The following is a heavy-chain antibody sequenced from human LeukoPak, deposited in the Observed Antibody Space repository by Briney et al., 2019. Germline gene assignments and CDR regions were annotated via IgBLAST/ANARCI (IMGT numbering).Heavy chain of an antibody. Sequence: GGSLRLSCAASGFTFSSYSMTWVRQAPGKGLEWVSYISSSSSTIYYADSVKGRFTISRDNAKNSLYLQMNSLRAEDTAVYYCARDRAFWSGLYYYYYGMDVWGQGTTVTVSS. D-gene: IGHD3-3*01. CDR2: ISSSSSTI. V-gene: IGHV3-48*01. CDR1: GFTFSSYS. CDR3: ARDRAFWSGLYYYYYGMDV. J-gene: IGHJ6*02.